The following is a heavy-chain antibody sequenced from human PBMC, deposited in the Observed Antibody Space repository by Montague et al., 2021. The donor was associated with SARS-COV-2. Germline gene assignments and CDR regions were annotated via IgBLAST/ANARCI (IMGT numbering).Heavy chain of an antibody. V-gene: IGHV4-39*01. Sequence: IYYSGSTYYNPSLKSPVTISVDTSNNQFSLTLSSVPAADPAVYYCARQPVLRYFYWLSAAYGMDVWGQGNTVTVSS. CDR3: ARQPVLRYFYWLSAAYGMDV. CDR2: IYYSGST. D-gene: IGHD3-9*01. J-gene: IGHJ6*02.